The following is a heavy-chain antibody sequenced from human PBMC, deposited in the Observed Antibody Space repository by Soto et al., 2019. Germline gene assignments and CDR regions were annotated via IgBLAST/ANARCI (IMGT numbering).Heavy chain of an antibody. J-gene: IGHJ6*02. V-gene: IGHV4-39*01. Sequence: ETLSLTCTVSGGSISSSSYYWGWIRQPPGKGLEWIGSIYYSGSTYYNPSLKSRVTISVDTSKNQFSLKLSSVTAADTAVYYCASQQLVHYYYGMDVWGQGTTVTVSS. CDR2: IYYSGST. CDR3: ASQQLVHYYYGMDV. D-gene: IGHD6-13*01. CDR1: GGSISSSSYY.